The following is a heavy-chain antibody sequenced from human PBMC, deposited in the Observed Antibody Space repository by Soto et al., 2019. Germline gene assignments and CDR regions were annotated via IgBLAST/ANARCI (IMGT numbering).Heavy chain of an antibody. CDR2: INHSGST. D-gene: IGHD6-19*01. CDR1: GGSFSGYY. J-gene: IGHJ4*02. V-gene: IGHV4-34*01. Sequence: QVQLQQWGAGLLKPSETLSLTCAVYGGSFSGYYWSWIRQPPGKGLEWIGEINHSGSTNYNPSLKSRVTISVDTSKNQFSLKLSSVTAADTAVYYCARGPAVIWQLLVLAFDYWGQGTLVTVSS. CDR3: ARGPAVIWQLLVLAFDY.